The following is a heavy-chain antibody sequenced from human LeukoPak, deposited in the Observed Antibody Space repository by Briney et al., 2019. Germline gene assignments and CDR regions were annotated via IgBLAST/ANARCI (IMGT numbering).Heavy chain of an antibody. CDR3: ARGLVVGSSWYYYYYYYGMDV. Sequence: GASVKVSCKASGGTFSSYAISWVRQAPGQGLEWMGWISAYNGNTNYAQKLQGRVTMTTDTSTSTAYMELRSLRSDDTAVYYCARGLVVGSSWYYYYYYYGMDVWGQGTTVTVSS. D-gene: IGHD6-13*01. CDR1: GGTFSSYA. V-gene: IGHV1-18*01. J-gene: IGHJ6*02. CDR2: ISAYNGNT.